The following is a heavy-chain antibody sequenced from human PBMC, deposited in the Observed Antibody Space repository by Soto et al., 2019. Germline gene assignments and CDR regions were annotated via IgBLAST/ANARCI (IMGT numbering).Heavy chain of an antibody. CDR2: VYSSGSV. CDR3: ARDVGVDESGYYWGNWFDP. CDR1: GGSISSHY. D-gene: IGHD3-22*01. V-gene: IGHV4-59*11. Sequence: PSETLSLTCTVSGGSISSHYWSWIRQPPGKGLEWIGYVYSSGSVNYNPSLEGRVTMSVDTSKNQFSLRLNSMTAADTAVYYCARDVGVDESGYYWGNWFDPWGPGTLVTVSS. J-gene: IGHJ5*02.